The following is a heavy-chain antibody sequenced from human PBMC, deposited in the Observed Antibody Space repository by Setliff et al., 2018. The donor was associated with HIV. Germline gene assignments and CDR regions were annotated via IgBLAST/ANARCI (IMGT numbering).Heavy chain of an antibody. V-gene: IGHV4-59*01. Sequence: NPSETLSLTCPVSGGSISSYYWSWIRQPPGQGLEWIGYLYYSGSTNYNPALKRRVTISVDTSKNQFSLKLSSVTAADTAVYYCARSPHNYDILTGYRSRGGAFDIWGQGAMVTVSS. CDR3: ARSPHNYDILTGYRSRGGAFDI. CDR1: GGSISSYY. CDR2: LYYSGST. D-gene: IGHD3-9*01. J-gene: IGHJ3*02.